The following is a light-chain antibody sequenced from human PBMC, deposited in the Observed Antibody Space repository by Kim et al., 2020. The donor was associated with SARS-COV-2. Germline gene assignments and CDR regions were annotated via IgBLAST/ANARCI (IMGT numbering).Light chain of an antibody. CDR1: QSGSSN. CDR2: GAS. Sequence: SPGERATLSCRASQSGSSNLAWYQQKPGQAPRLLIYGASTRATGIPASFSGSGSGTEFTLTISSLQSEDFAVYYCQQYNNWPPWTFGQGTKVDIK. CDR3: QQYNNWPPWT. J-gene: IGKJ1*01. V-gene: IGKV3-15*01.